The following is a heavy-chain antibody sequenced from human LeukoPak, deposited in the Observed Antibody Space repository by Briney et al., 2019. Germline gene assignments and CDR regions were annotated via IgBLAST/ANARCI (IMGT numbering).Heavy chain of an antibody. D-gene: IGHD6-19*01. Sequence: SETLSLTCAVYGGSFSGYYWSWIRQPPGKGLEWIGEINHSGSTNYNPSLKSRVTISVDTSKNQFSLKLSSVTAADTAVYYCASREQWLVDYWGQGTLVTVPS. CDR1: GGSFSGYY. V-gene: IGHV4-34*01. CDR2: INHSGST. J-gene: IGHJ4*02. CDR3: ASREQWLVDY.